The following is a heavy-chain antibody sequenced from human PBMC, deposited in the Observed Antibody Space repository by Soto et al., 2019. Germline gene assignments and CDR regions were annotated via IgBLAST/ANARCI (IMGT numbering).Heavy chain of an antibody. D-gene: IGHD2-15*01. J-gene: IGHJ5*02. CDR3: AGDGNGSGGSCSSDWFDP. V-gene: IGHV1-69*12. CDR1: GGTFSSYA. CDR2: IIPIFGTA. Sequence: QVQLVQSGAEVKKPGSSVKVSCKASGGTFSSYAISWVRQAPGQGLEWMGGIIPIFGTANYAQKFQGRVTITADESTSTAYKVLSSLRSEDTAVCYCAGDGNGSGGSCSSDWFDPWGQGTLVTVSS.